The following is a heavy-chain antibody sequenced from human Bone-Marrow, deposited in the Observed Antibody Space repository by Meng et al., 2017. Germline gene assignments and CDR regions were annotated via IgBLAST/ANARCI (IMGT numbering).Heavy chain of an antibody. D-gene: IGHD4-17*01. CDR3: ARGRVTTVTTPNWYFDL. V-gene: IGHV4-34*01. CDR1: GGSFSGYY. Sequence: QGQIQQWGAGLLKPSETLSLTCAVYGGSFSGYYWSWIRQPPGKGLEWIGEINHSGSTNYNPSLKSRVTISVDTSKNQFSLKLSSVTAADTAVYYCARGRVTTVTTPNWYFDLWGRGTLVTVSS. CDR2: INHSGST. J-gene: IGHJ2*01.